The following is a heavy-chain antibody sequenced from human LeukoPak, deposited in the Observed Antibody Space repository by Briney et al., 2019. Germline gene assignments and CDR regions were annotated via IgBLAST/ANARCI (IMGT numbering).Heavy chain of an antibody. J-gene: IGHJ5*02. D-gene: IGHD6-13*01. Sequence: ASVKVSCKASGYTFTGYYMHWVRQAPGQGLEWMGWISPNSGGTNYAQKFQGRVTMTRDTSISTAYMELSRLRSDDTAVYYCAGEVIAAAGTKWFDPWGQGTLVTVSS. CDR2: ISPNSGGT. V-gene: IGHV1-2*02. CDR1: GYTFTGYY. CDR3: AGEVIAAAGTKWFDP.